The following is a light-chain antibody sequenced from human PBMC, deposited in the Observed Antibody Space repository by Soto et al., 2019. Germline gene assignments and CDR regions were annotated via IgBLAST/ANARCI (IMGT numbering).Light chain of an antibody. CDR1: SSNIGAGYD. CDR2: GNN. J-gene: IGLJ3*02. V-gene: IGLV1-40*01. Sequence: QSALTQPPSVSGAPGQTFTISWTGSSSNIGAGYDVHWYQQLPGRAPQLLIFGNNNRPSGVPGRFSGSKSGTSASLAIAGLQVEDEADYYCQSYDSSLGGFWVFGGGTKVTDL. CDR3: QSYDSSLGGFWV.